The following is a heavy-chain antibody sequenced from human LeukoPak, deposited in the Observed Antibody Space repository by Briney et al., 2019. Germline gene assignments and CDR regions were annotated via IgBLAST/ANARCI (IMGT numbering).Heavy chain of an antibody. CDR2: THYSGST. J-gene: IGHJ6*03. V-gene: IGHV4-39*07. CDR1: GGSISSTNYY. D-gene: IGHD2-15*01. Sequence: SQTLSLTCTVSGGSISSTNYYWGWIRQPPGKGLEWIGSTHYSGSTYNNPSLKSRVTISLDTSKNQFSLKLSSVTAADTAVYYCARRPGGYYYYYYMDVWGKGTTVTVSS. CDR3: ARRPGGYYYYYYMDV.